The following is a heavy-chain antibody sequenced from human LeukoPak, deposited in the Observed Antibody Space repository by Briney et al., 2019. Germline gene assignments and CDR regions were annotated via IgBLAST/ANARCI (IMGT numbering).Heavy chain of an antibody. V-gene: IGHV3-23*01. D-gene: IGHD3-22*01. Sequence: GGSLRLSCAASGFTFSSYAMSWVRQAPGKGLEWVSAISGSGGSTYYADSVKGRFTISRDNSKNTLYLQMNSLRAEDTAVYYCAKDLSGSYYDSSGSFDYWGQGTLVTVSS. CDR1: GFTFSSYA. J-gene: IGHJ4*02. CDR3: AKDLSGSYYDSSGSFDY. CDR2: ISGSGGST.